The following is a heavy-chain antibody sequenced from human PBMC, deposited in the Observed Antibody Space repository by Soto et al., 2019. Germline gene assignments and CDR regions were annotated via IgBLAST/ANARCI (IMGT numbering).Heavy chain of an antibody. CDR1: GGSISSYY. D-gene: IGHD2-15*01. Sequence: PSETLSLTCTVSGGSISSYYWSWIRQPPGKGLEWIGYIYYSGSTNYNPSLKSRVTISVDTSKNQFSLKLSSVTAADTAVYYCARDKWGYCSGGSCASGDAFDIWGQGTMVTVS. CDR2: IYYSGST. CDR3: ARDKWGYCSGGSCASGDAFDI. J-gene: IGHJ3*02. V-gene: IGHV4-59*01.